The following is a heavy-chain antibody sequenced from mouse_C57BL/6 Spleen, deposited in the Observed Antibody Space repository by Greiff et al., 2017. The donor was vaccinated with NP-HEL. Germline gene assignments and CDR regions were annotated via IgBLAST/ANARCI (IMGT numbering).Heavy chain of an antibody. V-gene: IGHV1-80*01. Sequence: QVQLKHSGAELVKPGASVKISCKASGYAFSSYWMNWVKQRPGQGLEWIGKIYPGDGDTNYNEKFKGKATLTADKSSSTAYMQLSSLTSEDSAVYFCARGYFDVWGTGTTVTVSS. CDR2: IYPGDGDT. CDR3: ARGYFDV. J-gene: IGHJ1*03. CDR1: GYAFSSYW.